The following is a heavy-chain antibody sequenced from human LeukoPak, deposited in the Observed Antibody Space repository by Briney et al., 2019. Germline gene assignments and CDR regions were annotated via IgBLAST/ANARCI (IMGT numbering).Heavy chain of an antibody. D-gene: IGHD3-22*01. CDR2: ISGSGGST. Sequence: GGSLRLSCAASGFTFSSYAMSWVRQAPGKGLEWVSAISGSGGSTYYADSVKGRFTISRDDSKNTLYLQMNSLRAEDTAVYYCAKNLFYDSSGYYFDYWGQGTLVTVSS. V-gene: IGHV3-23*01. CDR1: GFTFSSYA. CDR3: AKNLFYDSSGYYFDY. J-gene: IGHJ4*02.